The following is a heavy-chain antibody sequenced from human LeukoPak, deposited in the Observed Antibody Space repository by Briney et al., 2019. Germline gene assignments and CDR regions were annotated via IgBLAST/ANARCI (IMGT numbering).Heavy chain of an antibody. CDR3: AVMVREVIITGFDY. Sequence: ASVKVSCKASGYTFTGYYMHWVRQAPGQGLEWMGWINPNSGGTNYAQKFQGRVTMTRDTSISTAYMELSRLRSDDTAVYYCAVMVREVIITGFDYWGQGTLVTVSS. V-gene: IGHV1-2*02. J-gene: IGHJ4*02. D-gene: IGHD3-10*01. CDR1: GYTFTGYY. CDR2: INPNSGGT.